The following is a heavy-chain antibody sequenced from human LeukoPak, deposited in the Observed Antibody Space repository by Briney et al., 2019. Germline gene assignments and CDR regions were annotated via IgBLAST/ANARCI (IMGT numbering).Heavy chain of an antibody. J-gene: IGHJ4*02. V-gene: IGHV3-48*01. CDR1: GFTFSSYT. CDR3: ARDRDSGSYRGAFDY. CDR2: IDTSSSTV. Sequence: PGGSLRLSCAASGFTFSSYTMNWVRQAPGKGLEWVSYIDTSSSTVSYADSVKGRFTISRDNAKNSLYLQMNSLRAEDTAVYYCARDRDSGSYRGAFDYWGQGTLVTVSS. D-gene: IGHD1-26*01.